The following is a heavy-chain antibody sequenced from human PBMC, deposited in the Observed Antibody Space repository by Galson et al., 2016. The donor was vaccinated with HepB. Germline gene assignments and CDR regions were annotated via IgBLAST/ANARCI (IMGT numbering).Heavy chain of an antibody. Sequence: SLRLSCAASGFILSALWMNWVRQAPGKGLEWVANIKQDGSEKYYVESLKGRFTISRDNAKNSMYLEMNSLRAEDTAVYFCVGGYGWLPDYWGQGTLVSVSS. D-gene: IGHD5-18*01. CDR2: IKQDGSEK. V-gene: IGHV3-7*03. J-gene: IGHJ4*02. CDR1: GFILSALW. CDR3: VGGYGWLPDY.